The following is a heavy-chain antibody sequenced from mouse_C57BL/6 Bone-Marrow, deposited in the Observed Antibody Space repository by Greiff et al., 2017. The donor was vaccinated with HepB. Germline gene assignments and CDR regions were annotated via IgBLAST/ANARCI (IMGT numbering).Heavy chain of an antibody. J-gene: IGHJ1*03. CDR1: GYTFTDYN. D-gene: IGHD2-5*01. V-gene: IGHV1-22*01. CDR3: ARRAYINYPSYWYFDV. CDR2: INPNNGGT. Sequence: EVQLQQSGPELVKPGASVKMSCKASGYTFTDYNMHWVKQSHGKSLEWIGYINPNNGGTSYNQKFKGKATLTVNKSSSTAYMELRILTSEDSAVYYCARRAYINYPSYWYFDVWGTGTTVTVSS.